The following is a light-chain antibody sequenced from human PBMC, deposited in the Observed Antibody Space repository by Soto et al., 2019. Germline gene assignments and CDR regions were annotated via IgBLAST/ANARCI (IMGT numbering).Light chain of an antibody. CDR2: AAS. J-gene: IGKJ1*01. CDR3: QQSYSRWT. Sequence: DIQMTQSPSSLSASVGDRVTITCRASQSISRNLNWYQQRPGKAPKLLIYAASNLQSGVPSRFSGSGSGTDFTLTSSGLQSEDFATYYCQQSYSRWTFGQGTKVEIK. CDR1: QSISRN. V-gene: IGKV1-39*01.